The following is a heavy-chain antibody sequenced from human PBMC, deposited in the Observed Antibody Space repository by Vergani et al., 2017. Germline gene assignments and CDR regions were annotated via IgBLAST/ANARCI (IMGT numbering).Heavy chain of an antibody. CDR1: GGSISSGSYY. J-gene: IGHJ4*02. V-gene: IGHV4-61*02. D-gene: IGHD3-22*01. CDR2: IYTSGST. Sequence: QVQLQESGPGLVKPSQTLALTCTVSGGSISSGSYYWSWIRQPAGKGLEWIGRIYTSGSTNYNPSLKSRVTMSVDTSKNQFSLKLSSVTAADTAVYYCARDRGLRYYDSXGYSKTPRRYFDYWGQGTLVTVSS. CDR3: ARDRGLRYYDSXGYSKTPRRYFDY.